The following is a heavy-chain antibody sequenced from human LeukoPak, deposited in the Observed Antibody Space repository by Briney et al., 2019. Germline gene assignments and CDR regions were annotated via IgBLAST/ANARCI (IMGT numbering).Heavy chain of an antibody. V-gene: IGHV4-34*01. CDR1: GVSFSGYY. CDR2: INHSGST. Sequence: PSETLSLTCAVYGVSFSGYYWSWIRQPPGKGLEWIGEINHSGSTNYNPSLKSRVTISVDTSKNQFSLKLSSVTAADTAVYYCARQGYIVVVPAAPNGDAFDIWGQGTMVTVSS. CDR3: ARQGYIVVVPAAPNGDAFDI. D-gene: IGHD2-2*01. J-gene: IGHJ3*02.